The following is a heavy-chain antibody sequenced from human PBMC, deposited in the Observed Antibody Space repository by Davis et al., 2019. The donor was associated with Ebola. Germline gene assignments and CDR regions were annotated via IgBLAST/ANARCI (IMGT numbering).Heavy chain of an antibody. Sequence: PGGSLRLSCAASGFTFSRYWMHWVRQAPGKGRVWVSRISTDVSSTSYADSVKGRFTISRDNAKNTLYLQMNSLRAEDTAVYYCARDRYSSSWLQGFDPWGQGTLVTVSS. J-gene: IGHJ5*02. CDR3: ARDRYSSSWLQGFDP. D-gene: IGHD6-13*01. CDR1: GFTFSRYW. V-gene: IGHV3-74*01. CDR2: ISTDVSST.